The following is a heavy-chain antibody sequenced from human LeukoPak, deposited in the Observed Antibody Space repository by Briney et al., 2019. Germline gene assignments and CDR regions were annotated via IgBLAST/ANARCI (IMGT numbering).Heavy chain of an antibody. Sequence: GGSLRLSCAASGCTFSSYGMHWVRQAPGKGLQWVAVISYDGSNKYYADSVKGRFTISRDNSENTLYLQMNSLTAEDTAVYYCAKRMSGSYYPEYWGQGTLVTVSS. J-gene: IGHJ4*02. D-gene: IGHD1-26*01. CDR3: AKRMSGSYYPEY. CDR2: ISYDGSNK. V-gene: IGHV3-30*18. CDR1: GCTFSSYG.